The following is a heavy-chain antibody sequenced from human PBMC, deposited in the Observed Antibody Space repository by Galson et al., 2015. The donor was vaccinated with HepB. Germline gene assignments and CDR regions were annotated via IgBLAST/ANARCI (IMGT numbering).Heavy chain of an antibody. CDR3: AKDYSSSSAGFDY. J-gene: IGHJ4*02. Sequence: SLRLSCAASGFTFSSYGMHWVRQAPGKGLEWVAFIRYDGSNKYYADSVKGRFTISRDNSKNTLYLQMNSLRAEDTAVYYCAKDYSSSSAGFDYWGQGTLVTVSS. CDR1: GFTFSSYG. D-gene: IGHD6-13*01. CDR2: IRYDGSNK. V-gene: IGHV3-30*02.